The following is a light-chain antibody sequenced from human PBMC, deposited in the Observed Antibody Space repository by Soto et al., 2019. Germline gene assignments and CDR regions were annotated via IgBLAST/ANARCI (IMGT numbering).Light chain of an antibody. J-gene: IGKJ5*01. CDR3: QQSYSTPT. V-gene: IGKV1-5*03. CDR1: QSIGNW. Sequence: DVQMTQTPSSLSPSVGDRIILTCRASQSIGNWLAWYQQKPGKAPKLLIYKASSLESGVPSRFSGSGSGTDFTLTISSLQPEDFATYYCQQSYSTPTFGQGTRLEIK. CDR2: KAS.